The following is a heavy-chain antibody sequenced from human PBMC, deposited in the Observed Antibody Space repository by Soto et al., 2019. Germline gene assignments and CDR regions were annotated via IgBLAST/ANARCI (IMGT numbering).Heavy chain of an antibody. CDR3: AYSSGWWRLDF. V-gene: IGHV4-4*02. D-gene: IGHD6-19*01. Sequence: QVHLQESGPGLVKPSGTLSLTCGVSGGSINNGYWWTWVRQPPGKGLEWIGEKHHSGSTNYNLSLKSRVSISLDKSKNQFSLILSSVTAADTAVYYCAYSSGWWRLDFWGQGTTVTVSS. CDR2: KHHSGST. J-gene: IGHJ6*02. CDR1: GGSINNGYW.